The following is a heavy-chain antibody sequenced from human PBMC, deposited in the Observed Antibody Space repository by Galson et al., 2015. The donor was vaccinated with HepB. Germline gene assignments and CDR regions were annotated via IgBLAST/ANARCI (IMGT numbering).Heavy chain of an antibody. D-gene: IGHD3-3*01. CDR3: AHAYYDFWSGSRGNFLGFDP. V-gene: IGHV2-5*02. CDR2: IYWDDDK. J-gene: IGHJ5*02. Sequence: PALVKPTQPLTLTCTFSGFSLSTSGVGVGWIRQPPGKALEWLALIYWDDDKRYSPSLKSRLTITKDTSKNQVVLTMTNMDPVDTATYYCAHAYYDFWSGSRGNFLGFDPWGQGTLVTVSS. CDR1: GFSLSTSGVG.